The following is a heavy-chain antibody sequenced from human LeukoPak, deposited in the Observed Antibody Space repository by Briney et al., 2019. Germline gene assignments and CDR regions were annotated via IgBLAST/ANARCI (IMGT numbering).Heavy chain of an antibody. CDR3: AKDLCSSTSCYVATGAFDI. Sequence: GGSLRLSCAASGFTFSSYSMNWVRQAPGKGLEWVSYISSSSSTIYYADSVKGRFTISRDNSKNTLYLQMNSLRAEDTAVYYCAKDLCSSTSCYVATGAFDIWGQGTMVTVSS. CDR2: ISSSSSTI. CDR1: GFTFSSYS. D-gene: IGHD2-2*01. J-gene: IGHJ3*02. V-gene: IGHV3-48*01.